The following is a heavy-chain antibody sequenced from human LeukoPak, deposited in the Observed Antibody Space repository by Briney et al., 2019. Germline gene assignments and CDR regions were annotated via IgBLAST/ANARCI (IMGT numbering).Heavy chain of an antibody. Sequence: ASVKVSCKASGYTFTSYDINWVRQATGQGREWMGWMNPNSANTGYAQKFQGRVTITRNSSISTTYMELSSLRLEDTAVYYCARGRERGSSSSVTGYWGQGTLVIVSS. V-gene: IGHV1-8*03. CDR2: MNPNSANT. J-gene: IGHJ4*02. CDR3: ARGRERGSSSSVTGY. CDR1: GYTFTSYD. D-gene: IGHD6-6*01.